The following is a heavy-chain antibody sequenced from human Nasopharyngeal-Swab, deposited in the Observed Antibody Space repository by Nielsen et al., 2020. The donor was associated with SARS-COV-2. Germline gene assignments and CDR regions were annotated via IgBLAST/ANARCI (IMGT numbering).Heavy chain of an antibody. D-gene: IGHD3-10*01. CDR2: IYRSGST. CDR3: ARENFGFDY. CDR1: GDSIASGGYS. V-gene: IGHV4-30-2*06. Sequence: SETLSLTCAVSGDSIASGGYSWTWIRQSPRRGLEWIGYIYRSGSTYYNPSIKSRVTISVDRYKNQFSLKLSSVTAADTALYYCARENFGFDYWGQGILVTVSS. J-gene: IGHJ4*02.